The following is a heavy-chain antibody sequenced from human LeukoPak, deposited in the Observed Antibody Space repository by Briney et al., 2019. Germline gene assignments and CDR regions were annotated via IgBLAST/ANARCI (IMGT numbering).Heavy chain of an antibody. V-gene: IGHV3-74*03. Sequence: GGSLRLSCAASGFTFRNHWMHWVRQTPGKGLVWVSRISSDGSSTTYADSVKGRFTISRDNAKITLYLQMNNLRAEDTAMYYCARDQRVTGRPDIDYWGQGTLVIVSS. CDR2: ISSDGSST. D-gene: IGHD6-6*01. CDR1: GFTFRNHW. CDR3: ARDQRVTGRPDIDY. J-gene: IGHJ4*02.